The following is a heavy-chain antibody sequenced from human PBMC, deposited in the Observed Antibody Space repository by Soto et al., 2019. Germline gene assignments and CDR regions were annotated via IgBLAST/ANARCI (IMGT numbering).Heavy chain of an antibody. D-gene: IGHD1-26*01. CDR2: INHSGST. J-gene: IGHJ5*02. Sequence: TLSLTCAVYGGSFSGYYWSWIRQPPGKGLEWIGEINHSGSTNYNPSLKSRVTISVDTSKNQFSLKLSSVTAADTAVYYCASGVGATLGFDPWGQGTLVTVSS. V-gene: IGHV4-34*01. CDR3: ASGVGATLGFDP. CDR1: GGSFSGYY.